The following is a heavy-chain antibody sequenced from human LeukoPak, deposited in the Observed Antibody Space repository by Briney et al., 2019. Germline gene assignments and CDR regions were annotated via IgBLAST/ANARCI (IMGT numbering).Heavy chain of an antibody. Sequence: SETLSLTCTVSGGSISSYYWSWIRQPPGKGLEWIGYIYYSGSTNYNPSLKSRVTISVDTSKHQFSLKLSSVTAADTAVYYCARSSLVDGYSYGYDYWGQGTLVTVSS. V-gene: IGHV4-59*01. CDR3: ARSSLVDGYSYGYDY. D-gene: IGHD5-18*01. J-gene: IGHJ4*02. CDR1: GGSISSYY. CDR2: IYYSGST.